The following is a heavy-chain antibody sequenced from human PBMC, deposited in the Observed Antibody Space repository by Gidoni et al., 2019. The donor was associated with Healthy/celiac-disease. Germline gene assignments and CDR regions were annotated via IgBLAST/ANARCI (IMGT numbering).Heavy chain of an antibody. Sequence: EVQLLESGGGLVQPGGSLRLPWAASGFTFSSYDMSWVRQAPGKGLEWVSAISGSGGSTYYADSVKGRFTISRDNSKNTLYLQMNSLRAEDTAVYYCAKGQRELGEFDYLGQVTLVTVSS. CDR3: AKGQRELGEFDY. V-gene: IGHV3-23*01. CDR1: GFTFSSYD. J-gene: IGHJ4*02. D-gene: IGHD1-26*01. CDR2: ISGSGGST.